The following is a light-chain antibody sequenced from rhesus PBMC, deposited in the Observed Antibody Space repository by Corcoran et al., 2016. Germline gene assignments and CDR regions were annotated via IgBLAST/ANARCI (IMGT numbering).Light chain of an antibody. Sequence: ETLVTQSPATLSLSPGERATLSCRASQSVGSNLAWYQQKPGQAPKLLIYDASSRATGIPDRLSASGSGTECTLTVSRLGHEDVGVYYCQQYNNWRTFGQGTKVEIK. CDR2: DAS. CDR1: QSVGSN. CDR3: QQYNNWRT. J-gene: IGKJ1*01. V-gene: IGKV3-42*02.